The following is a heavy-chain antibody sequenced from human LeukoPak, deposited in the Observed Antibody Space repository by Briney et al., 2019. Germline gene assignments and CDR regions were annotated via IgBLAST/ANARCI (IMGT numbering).Heavy chain of an antibody. CDR1: GGSFSGYY. CDR2: INHSGST. CDR3: ARSYDYKEMDY. D-gene: IGHD5-12*01. Sequence: SETLSLTCAVYGGSFSGYYWSWIRQPPGKGLEWIGEINHSGSTNYNPSLKSRVTISVDTSKNQFSLKLSSVTDADTAVYYCARSYDYKEMDYWGQGTLVTVSS. V-gene: IGHV4-34*01. J-gene: IGHJ4*02.